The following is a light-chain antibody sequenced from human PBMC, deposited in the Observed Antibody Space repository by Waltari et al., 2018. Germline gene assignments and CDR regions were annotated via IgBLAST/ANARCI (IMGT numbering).Light chain of an antibody. J-gene: IGLJ2*01. V-gene: IGLV2-14*03. CDR3: SSYSSSSTLVV. Sequence: QSALTQPASVSGSPGQSITISCTGTSTDIGDFNFVSWYQQHPGKVPKLMNYDVSNRPSGVSSRFSGSTSGNTASLTISGLQAEDEADYYCSSYSSSSTLVVFGGGTKLTVL. CDR2: DVS. CDR1: STDIGDFNF.